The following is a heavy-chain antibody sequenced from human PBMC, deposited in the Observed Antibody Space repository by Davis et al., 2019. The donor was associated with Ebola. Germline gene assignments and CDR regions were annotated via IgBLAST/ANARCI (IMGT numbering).Heavy chain of an antibody. CDR1: GGASSSAGYY. CDR3: ARELRNWFDP. CDR2: IYYSGRT. J-gene: IGHJ5*02. Sequence: SETLSLTCTVSGGASSSAGYYWSWIRQHPGKGLEWIGYIYYSGRTYYNASLKSRVTISVDTSKNQFSLKLSSVTAADTAVYYCARELRNWFDPWGQGTLVTVSS. V-gene: IGHV4-31*03. D-gene: IGHD4-17*01.